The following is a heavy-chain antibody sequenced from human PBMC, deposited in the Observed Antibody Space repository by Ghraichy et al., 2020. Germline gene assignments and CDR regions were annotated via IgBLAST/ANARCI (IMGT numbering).Heavy chain of an antibody. J-gene: IGHJ3*02. Sequence: GGSLRLSCAASGFTLGDYYMTWIRQAPGKGLEWISYISDVSTYTNSADSVKGRFTTSRDNAKNSLYLQMTNLRTEDTAIYYCAREFADYGRRRRAFDIWGQGTMVTVS. V-gene: IGHV3-11*06. D-gene: IGHD4-17*01. CDR2: ISDVSTYT. CDR3: AREFADYGRRRRAFDI. CDR1: GFTLGDYY.